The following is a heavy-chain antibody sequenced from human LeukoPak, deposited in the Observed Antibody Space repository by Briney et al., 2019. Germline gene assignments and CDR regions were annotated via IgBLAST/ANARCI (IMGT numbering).Heavy chain of an antibody. CDR3: ARECCSGGSCYSGGY. J-gene: IGHJ4*02. CDR2: INAGNGNT. Sequence: ASVKVSCKASGYTFTSYAMHWVRQAPGQRLEWMGWINAGNGNTKYSQKFQGRVTITRDTSASTAYMELSSLRSEDTAVYYCARECCSGGSCYSGGYWGQGTLVTVSS. V-gene: IGHV1-3*01. CDR1: GYTFTSYA. D-gene: IGHD2-15*01.